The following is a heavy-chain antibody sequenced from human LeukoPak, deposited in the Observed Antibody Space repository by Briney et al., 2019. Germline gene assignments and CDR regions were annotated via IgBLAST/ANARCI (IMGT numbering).Heavy chain of an antibody. CDR1: GGSINNYY. V-gene: IGHV4-4*07. J-gene: IGHJ3*02. CDR3: ARGRYCSADICSGGDAFDI. D-gene: IGHD2-15*01. Sequence: SETLSLTCTVSGGSINNYYWSWIRHPAGQGLEWIGRIYTRGSTNYNPSLKSRVTMSVDTSKKQFSLKRSSVTAADTAVYYCARGRYCSADICSGGDAFDIWGQGTMVSVSS. CDR2: IYTRGST.